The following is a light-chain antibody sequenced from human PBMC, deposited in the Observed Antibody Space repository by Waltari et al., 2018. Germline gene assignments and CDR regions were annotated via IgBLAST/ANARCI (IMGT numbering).Light chain of an antibody. CDR2: KAN. V-gene: IGLV8-61*01. J-gene: IGLJ3*02. CDR1: SGSVSSTSF. CDR3: LVYMGSGIWV. Sequence: QTVVTQEPSLSVSPGGTVTLTCALSSGSVSSTSFVSWYQQSPGQTPRTLVYKANIRSAGVPVRFSGSIFGNKAALIITWAQADDESDYFCLVYMGSGIWVFGGGTKLTVL.